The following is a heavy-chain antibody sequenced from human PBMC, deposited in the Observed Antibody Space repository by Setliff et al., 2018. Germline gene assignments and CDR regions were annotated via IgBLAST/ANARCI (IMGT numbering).Heavy chain of an antibody. CDR2: IYYSGST. D-gene: IGHD6-13*01. CDR1: GGSISSSSYY. CDR3: ARVSMLAAAGYYSYYYGMDV. V-gene: IGHV4-39*01. J-gene: IGHJ6*02. Sequence: SETLSLTCTVSGGSISSSSYYWGWIRQPPGKGLEWIGSIYYSGSTYYNPSLKSRVTISVDTSKNQFSLKRSSVAAADTAVYYCARVSMLAAAGYYSYYYGMDVWGQGTTVTVSS.